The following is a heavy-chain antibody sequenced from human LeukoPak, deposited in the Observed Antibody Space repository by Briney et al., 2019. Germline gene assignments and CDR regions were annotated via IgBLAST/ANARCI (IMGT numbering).Heavy chain of an antibody. CDR1: GGSISSYY. Sequence: SETLSLTCTVSGGSISSYYWSWIRQPPGKGLKWIGYIYYSGSTNYNPSLKSRVTISVDTSKNQFSLKLSSVTAADTAVYYCARDRGDFWSGYYILDYWGQGTLVTVSS. J-gene: IGHJ4*02. V-gene: IGHV4-59*01. CDR3: ARDRGDFWSGYYILDY. CDR2: IYYSGST. D-gene: IGHD3-3*01.